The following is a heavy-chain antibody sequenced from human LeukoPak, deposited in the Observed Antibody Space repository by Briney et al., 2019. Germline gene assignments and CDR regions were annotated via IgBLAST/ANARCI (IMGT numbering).Heavy chain of an antibody. CDR3: AKNRAGYSSGVVDY. CDR1: GFTFSSYG. Sequence: GGSLRLSCAASGFTFSSYGMHWVRQAPGKGLEWVAVISYDGSNKYYADSVKGRFTISRDNSKNTLYLQMNSLRAEDTAVYYCAKNRAGYSSGVVDYWGQGTLVTVSS. CDR2: ISYDGSNK. V-gene: IGHV3-30*18. J-gene: IGHJ4*02. D-gene: IGHD6-19*01.